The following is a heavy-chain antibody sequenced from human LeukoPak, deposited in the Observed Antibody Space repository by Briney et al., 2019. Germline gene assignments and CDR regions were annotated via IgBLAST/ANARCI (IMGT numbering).Heavy chain of an antibody. CDR1: GFTFSSYP. CDR2: ISGSGGST. V-gene: IGHV3-23*01. CDR3: AKRKNGYNNVYLDY. D-gene: IGHD5-24*01. J-gene: IGHJ4*02. Sequence: GGSLRLSCAASGFTFSSYPMSWVRQAPGKGLEWVSAISGSGGSTYYADSVKGRFTISRDNSKNTLYLQMNSLRAEDTAVYYCAKRKNGYNNVYLDYWGQGTLVTVSS.